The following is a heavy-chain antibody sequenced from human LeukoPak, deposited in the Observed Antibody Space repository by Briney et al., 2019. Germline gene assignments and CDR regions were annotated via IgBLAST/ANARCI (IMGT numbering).Heavy chain of an antibody. CDR3: ARLNRFLEWLYFDY. D-gene: IGHD3-3*01. CDR2: IHYSGST. J-gene: IGHJ4*02. CDR1: GGSISSYY. V-gene: IGHV4-59*08. Sequence: SETLSLTCTVSGGSISSYYWSWVRQPPGKGLEWIGYIHYSGSTNSNPSLKSRVAISIDTSKNQFSLKLSSVTAADTAVYYCARLNRFLEWLYFDYWGQGTLVTVSS.